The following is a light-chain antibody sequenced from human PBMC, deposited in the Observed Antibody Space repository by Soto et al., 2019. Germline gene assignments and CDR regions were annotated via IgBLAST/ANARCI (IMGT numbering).Light chain of an antibody. CDR3: CSYAGTSTYV. Sequence: QPVLTQPASVSGSPGQSITISCTGTSSDIGSSNPVSWYQQHPGKTPKVMIYEGSKRPSGVSNRFSGSKSGNTASLTISGLQAEDEADYYCCSYAGTSTYVFGSGTKVTVL. V-gene: IGLV2-23*01. CDR1: SSDIGSSNP. J-gene: IGLJ1*01. CDR2: EGS.